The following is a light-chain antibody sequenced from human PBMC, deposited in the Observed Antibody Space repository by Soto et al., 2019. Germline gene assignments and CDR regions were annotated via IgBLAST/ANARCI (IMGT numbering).Light chain of an antibody. V-gene: IGKV3-15*01. J-gene: IGKJ1*01. CDR3: QQYNDWPTT. CDR1: QSLYSN. Sequence: EIVLTQSPATLSVSPGERATLSCRASQSLYSNLAWYQQKPSQAPRLLIYGASTRASGIPARFSGSGSGTEFALTISSLQPEDFVVYYCQQYNDWPTTFGQGTKVEVK. CDR2: GAS.